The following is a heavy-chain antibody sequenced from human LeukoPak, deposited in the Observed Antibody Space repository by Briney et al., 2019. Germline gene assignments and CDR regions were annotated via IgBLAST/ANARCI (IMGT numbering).Heavy chain of an antibody. J-gene: IGHJ3*02. CDR2: ISYDGSNK. Sequence: SGGSLRLSCAASGFTFSSYAMSWVRQAPGKGLEWVAVISYDGSNKCYADSVKGRFTISRDNSKNTLYLQMNSLRAEDTAVYYCARAFYDHDAFDIWGQGTMVTVSS. V-gene: IGHV3-30*04. D-gene: IGHD2/OR15-2a*01. CDR3: ARAFYDHDAFDI. CDR1: GFTFSSYA.